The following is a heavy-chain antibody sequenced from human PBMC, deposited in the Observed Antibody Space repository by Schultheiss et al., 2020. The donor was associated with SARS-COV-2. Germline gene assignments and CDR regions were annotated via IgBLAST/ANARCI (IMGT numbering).Heavy chain of an antibody. D-gene: IGHD5-12*01. Sequence: SVKVSCKASGGTFSSYAISWVRQAPGQGLEWMGGIIPIFGTANYAQKFQGRVTITADESTSTAYMELRSLRSDDTAVYYCARGGYSGYTFDYWGQGTLVTVSS. CDR3: ARGGYSGYTFDY. CDR1: GGTFSSYA. J-gene: IGHJ4*02. CDR2: IIPIFGTA. V-gene: IGHV1-69*13.